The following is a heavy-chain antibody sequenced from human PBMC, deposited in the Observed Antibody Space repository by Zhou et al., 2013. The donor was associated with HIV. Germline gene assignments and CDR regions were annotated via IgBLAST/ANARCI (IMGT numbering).Heavy chain of an antibody. CDR1: GGTFSSYA. CDR3: ARLGYPLHGWFDP. Sequence: QVQLVQSGAEVKKPGSSVKVSCKASGGTFSSYAISWVRQAPGQGLEWMGRIIPILGIANYAQKFQGRVTITADKSTSTAYMELSSLRSEDTAVYYCARLGYPLHGWFDPWGQGTLVTVSS. J-gene: IGHJ5*02. V-gene: IGHV1-69*04. D-gene: IGHD6-25*01. CDR2: IIPILGIA.